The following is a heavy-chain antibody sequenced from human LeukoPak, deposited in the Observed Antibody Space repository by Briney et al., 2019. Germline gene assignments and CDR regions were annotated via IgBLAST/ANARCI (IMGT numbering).Heavy chain of an antibody. CDR1: GFTFSTYA. CDR3: AKGSGYADY. CDR2: ISVSGGNT. J-gene: IGHJ4*02. D-gene: IGHD3-22*01. Sequence: GGSLRLSCAASGFTFSTYAMNWVRQAPAKGLEWVSTISVSGGNTYYADSVKGRFTISRDNSKNTLYLQMNSLRAEDTALYYCAKGSGYADYWGQGTLVTVSS. V-gene: IGHV3-23*01.